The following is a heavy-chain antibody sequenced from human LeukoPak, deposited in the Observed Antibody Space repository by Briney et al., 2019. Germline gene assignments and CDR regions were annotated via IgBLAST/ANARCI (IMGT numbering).Heavy chain of an antibody. Sequence: ASVKVSCKVSGYTLTELSMHWVRQAPGKGLEWMGGFDPEDGETIYAQKFQGRVTMTEGTSTDTAYMELSSLRSEDTAVYYCATAARMDSSWRLYYFDYWGQGTLVTVSS. CDR1: GYTLTELS. J-gene: IGHJ4*02. D-gene: IGHD6-13*01. CDR2: FDPEDGET. V-gene: IGHV1-24*01. CDR3: ATAARMDSSWRLYYFDY.